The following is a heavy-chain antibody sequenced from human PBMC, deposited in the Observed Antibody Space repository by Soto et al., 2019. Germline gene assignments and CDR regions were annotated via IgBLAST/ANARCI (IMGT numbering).Heavy chain of an antibody. CDR2: ISAYNGNT. V-gene: IGHV1-18*01. D-gene: IGHD6-13*01. Sequence: QVQLVQSGAEVKKPGASVKVSCKASGYTFTSYGISWVRQAPGQGLEWMGWISAYNGNTNYAQKLQGRVTMTTDTSTRTAYLELRGLRSDDTAVYYCASVDGYSTEEGIDYWGQGTLVTVSS. J-gene: IGHJ4*02. CDR3: ASVDGYSTEEGIDY. CDR1: GYTFTSYG.